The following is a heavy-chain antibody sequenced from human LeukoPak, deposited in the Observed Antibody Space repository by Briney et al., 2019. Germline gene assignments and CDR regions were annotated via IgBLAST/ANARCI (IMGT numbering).Heavy chain of an antibody. CDR3: ARDNHYYGSGSYLR. CDR1: GGSFSGYY. J-gene: IGHJ4*02. Sequence: SETLSLTCAVYGGSFSGYYWSWIRQPPGKGLEWIGEINHSGSTNYNPSLKSRVTISVDTSKNQFSLKLSSVTAADTAVYYCARDNHYYGSGSYLRWGQGTLVTVSS. V-gene: IGHV4-34*01. D-gene: IGHD3-10*01. CDR2: INHSGST.